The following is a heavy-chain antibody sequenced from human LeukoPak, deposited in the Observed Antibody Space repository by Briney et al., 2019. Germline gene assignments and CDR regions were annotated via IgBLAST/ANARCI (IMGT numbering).Heavy chain of an antibody. J-gene: IGHJ3*02. V-gene: IGHV3-21*01. Sequence: GGSLRLSCAASGFTVSSNYMSWVRQAPGKGLEWVSSISSSSSYIYYADSVKGRFTISRDNAKNSQHLQMNSLRAEDTAVYYCARDLGLRQAFDIWGQGTMVTVSS. CDR2: ISSSSSYI. CDR1: GFTVSSNY. CDR3: ARDLGLRQAFDI. D-gene: IGHD4-17*01.